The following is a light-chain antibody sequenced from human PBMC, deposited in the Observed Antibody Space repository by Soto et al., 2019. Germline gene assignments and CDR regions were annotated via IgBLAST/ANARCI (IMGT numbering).Light chain of an antibody. CDR1: SSNIGAGYD. CDR2: GNS. V-gene: IGLV1-40*01. J-gene: IGLJ2*01. CDR3: QSYDSSLSAYVV. Sequence: QSVLTQPPSVSGDPGQRGTISCTGSSSNIGAGYDVHWYQQLPGTAPKLLIYGNSNRPSGVPDRFSGSKSGTSASLAITGLQAEDEADYYCQSYDSSLSAYVVFGGRTKLTVL.